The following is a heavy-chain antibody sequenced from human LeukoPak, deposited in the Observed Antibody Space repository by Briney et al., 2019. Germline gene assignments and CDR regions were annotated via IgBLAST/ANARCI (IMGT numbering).Heavy chain of an antibody. CDR2: INPNSGGST. D-gene: IGHD4-23*01. CDR1: GYTFTGYY. V-gene: IGHV1-46*01. J-gene: IGHJ5*02. Sequence: ASVKVSCKASGYTFTGYYMHWVRQAPGQGLEWMGWINPNSGGSTSYAQKFQGRVTMTRDMSTSTDYMELSGLRSEDTAVYYCARDNSVEDTAWWFDPWGQGPLVTVSS. CDR3: ARDNSVEDTAWWFDP.